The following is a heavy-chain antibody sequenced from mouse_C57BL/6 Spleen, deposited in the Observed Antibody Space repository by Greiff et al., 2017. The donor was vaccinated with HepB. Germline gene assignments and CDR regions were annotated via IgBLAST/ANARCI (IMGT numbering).Heavy chain of an antibody. CDR3: TTTYYGSSHYFDY. J-gene: IGHJ2*01. D-gene: IGHD1-1*01. V-gene: IGHV14-4*01. CDR2: IDPENGDT. Sequence: EVQLQQSGAELVRPGASVKLSCTASGFNIKDDYMHWVKQRPEQGLEWIGWIDPENGDTEYASKFQGKATITADTSSNTAYLQLSGLTSEDTAVYYCTTTYYGSSHYFDYWGQSTTLTVSS. CDR1: GFNIKDDY.